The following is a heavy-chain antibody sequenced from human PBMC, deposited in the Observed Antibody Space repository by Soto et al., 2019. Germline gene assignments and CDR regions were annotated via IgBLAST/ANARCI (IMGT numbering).Heavy chain of an antibody. CDR1: GDSISNDKW. CDR3: ARGGDWKFDF. D-gene: IGHD2-21*02. CDR2: IHHRGTT. Sequence: QVQLQESGPGLVKPSGTLSLTCDVSGDSISNDKWWSWVRQSPGRGLEWIGEIHHRGTTNCNPSLKSRVTISIEKSKNQFSLEMTSLTAADTAIYYCARGGDWKFDFWGQGSLVTVSS. V-gene: IGHV4-4*02. J-gene: IGHJ4*02.